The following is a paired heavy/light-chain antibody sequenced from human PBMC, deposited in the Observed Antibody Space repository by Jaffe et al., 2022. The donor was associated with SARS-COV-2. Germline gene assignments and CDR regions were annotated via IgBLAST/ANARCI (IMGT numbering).Heavy chain of an antibody. V-gene: IGHV3-48*03. J-gene: IGHJ3*02. CDR2: ISSSGSPI. CDR1: GFTIRTYE. D-gene: IGHD4-4*01. CDR3: ACPTVVIGDDTLDI. Sequence: EVKLVESGGGFVQPGGSLRLSCAASGFTIRTYEMIWVRKAPGKGLELVSHISSSGSPIYYADSVKGRFSISRDNAKNSLYLQMNSLRAEDTALYYCACPTVVIGDDTLDIWGQGTMVTVSS.
Light chain of an antibody. Sequence: SYELTQPPSVSVSPGQTARITCSGDALPRKYAYWYQHKSGQAPLLVIYEDSKRPSGISERFSGSSSGTTATLTISGAQVEDEADYYCYSADSGVDHKVFGGGTKLTVL. CDR1: ALPRKY. CDR3: YSADSGVDHKV. CDR2: EDS. V-gene: IGLV3-10*01. J-gene: IGLJ3*02.